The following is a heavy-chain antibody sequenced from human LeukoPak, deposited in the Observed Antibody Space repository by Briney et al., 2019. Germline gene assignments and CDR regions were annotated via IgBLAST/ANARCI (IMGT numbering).Heavy chain of an antibody. CDR3: VRHFSRSCLGGWFDP. D-gene: IGHD2-15*01. Sequence: KPSETLSLTCSVSSGSIRSYNHYWGWIRQPPGKGLEWIGSIYNSVSPNYNPSLKSRVTISAETSNNQFSVRLTSVTAADTAVYYCVRHFSRSCLGGWFDPWGQGSLVTVSS. V-gene: IGHV4-39*01. CDR1: SGSIRSYNHY. J-gene: IGHJ5*02. CDR2: IYNSVSP.